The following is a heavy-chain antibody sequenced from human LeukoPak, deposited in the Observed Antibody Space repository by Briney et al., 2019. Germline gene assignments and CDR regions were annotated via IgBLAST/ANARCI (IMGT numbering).Heavy chain of an antibody. CDR1: GYTFTSYD. D-gene: IGHD2-21*02. V-gene: IGHV1-8*01. CDR2: MNPNSGNT. CDR3: ARGDYIVVVTALLERSYYFDY. J-gene: IGHJ4*02. Sequence: ASVNVSCKASGYTFTSYDINWVRQATGQGLEWMGWMNPNSGNTGYAQKFQGRVTMTRNTSISTAYMELSSLRSEDTAVYYCARGDYIVVVTALLERSYYFDYWGQGTLVTVSS.